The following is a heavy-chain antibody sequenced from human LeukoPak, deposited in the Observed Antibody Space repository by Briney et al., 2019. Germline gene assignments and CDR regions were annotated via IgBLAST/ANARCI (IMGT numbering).Heavy chain of an antibody. J-gene: IGHJ4*02. V-gene: IGHV1-8*01. D-gene: IGHD6-13*01. CDR3: ARIAAPGNRRLNF. CDR2: MNPNSGNT. Sequence: GASVKVSCKASGYTFTTYDINWVRQAAGQGLEWMGWMNPNSGNTCNAQKFQGRVTMTRNTSISTAYMELTSLTSEDTAVYFCARIAAPGNRRLNFWGQGTLVTVSS. CDR1: GYTFTTYD.